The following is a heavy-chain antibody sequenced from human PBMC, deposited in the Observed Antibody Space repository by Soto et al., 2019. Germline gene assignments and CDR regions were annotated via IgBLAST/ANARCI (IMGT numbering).Heavy chain of an antibody. D-gene: IGHD2-2*01. CDR2: TYYRSKWYN. CDR1: GDSVSSNSAA. CDR3: ARGHIVVVPAAGAFDI. V-gene: IGHV6-1*01. Sequence: KQSQTLSLTCAISGDSVSSNSAAWNWIRQSPSGGLEWLGRTYYRSKWYNDYAVSVKSRITINPDTSKNQFSLQLNSVTPEDTAVYYCARGHIVVVPAAGAFDIWGQGTMVTVSS. J-gene: IGHJ3*02.